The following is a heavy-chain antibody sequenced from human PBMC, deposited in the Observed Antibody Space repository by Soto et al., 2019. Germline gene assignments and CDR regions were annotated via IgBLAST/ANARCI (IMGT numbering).Heavy chain of an antibody. Sequence: VQLVESEGGLVKPGGSLRLSCVASGFSLSTYSMNWVRQAPGKGLEWVADITTSSSFRLYADSVKGRFTISRDDARNSLYLQMNSLRVEDTGVYYCARDLGVALATLTLDSWGQGTLVTVSS. V-gene: IGHV3-21*02. D-gene: IGHD2-15*01. J-gene: IGHJ4*02. CDR2: ITTSSSFR. CDR1: GFSLSTYS. CDR3: ARDLGVALATLTLDS.